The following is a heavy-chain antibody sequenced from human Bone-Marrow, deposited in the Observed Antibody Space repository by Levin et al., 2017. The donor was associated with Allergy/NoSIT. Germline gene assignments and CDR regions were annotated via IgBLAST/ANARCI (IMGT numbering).Heavy chain of an antibody. D-gene: IGHD1-7*01. Sequence: SETLSLTCTVSGGSISSYYWSWIRQPAGKGLEWIGRIYTSGSTNYNPSLKSRVNMSVDTSKNQFSLKLSSVTAADTAVYYCARAPGTSLNYYYYGMDVWGQGTTVTVSS. J-gene: IGHJ6*02. CDR1: GGSISSYY. V-gene: IGHV4-4*07. CDR3: ARAPGTSLNYYYYGMDV. CDR2: IYTSGST.